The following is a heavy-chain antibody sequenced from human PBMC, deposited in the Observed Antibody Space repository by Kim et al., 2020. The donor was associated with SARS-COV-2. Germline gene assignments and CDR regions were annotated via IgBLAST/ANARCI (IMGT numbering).Heavy chain of an antibody. Sequence: GGSLRLSCAASGFTFSSYAMGWVRQAPGKGLDWVSSISGSGDTTYYADSVKGRFTTSRDSSENTVYLQMSSLRADDTAVYYCAKGGASYSSSWFAASWGQGALVTVSS. V-gene: IGHV3-23*01. CDR2: ISGSGDTT. CDR3: AKGGASYSSSWFAAS. J-gene: IGHJ4*02. D-gene: IGHD6-13*01. CDR1: GFTFSSYA.